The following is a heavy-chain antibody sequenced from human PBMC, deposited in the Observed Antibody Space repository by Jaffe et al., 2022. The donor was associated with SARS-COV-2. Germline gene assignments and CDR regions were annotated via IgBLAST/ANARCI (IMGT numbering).Heavy chain of an antibody. J-gene: IGHJ4*02. D-gene: IGHD6-19*01. CDR1: GFTFSSYA. Sequence: QVQLVESGGGVVQPGRSLRLSCAASGFTFSSYAMHWVRQAPGKGLEWVAVISYDGSNKYYADSVKGRFTISRDNSKNTLYLQMNSLRAEDTAVYYCARDSEAGNDYWGQGTLVTVSS. V-gene: IGHV3-30*04. CDR3: ARDSEAGNDY. CDR2: ISYDGSNK.